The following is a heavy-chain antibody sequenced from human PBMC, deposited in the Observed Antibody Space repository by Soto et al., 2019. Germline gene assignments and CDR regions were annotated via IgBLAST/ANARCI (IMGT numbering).Heavy chain of an antibody. D-gene: IGHD2-21*02. V-gene: IGHV3-23*01. CDR2: ISGSGANT. CDR3: AKRQSGNFGPFDS. J-gene: IGHJ4*02. CDR1: VFSIISDA. Sequence: GWSLRLACAASVFSIISDAMRWVRQAPGKGLEWVSGISGSGANTNYADSVKGRFAISIDNSKNTLYLQMSSLRAEDTAVYYCAKRQSGNFGPFDSWGQGTLVTVSS.